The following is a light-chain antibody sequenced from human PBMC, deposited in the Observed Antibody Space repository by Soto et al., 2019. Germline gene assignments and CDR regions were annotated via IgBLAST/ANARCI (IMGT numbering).Light chain of an antibody. CDR3: SSYAGSNNYV. J-gene: IGLJ1*01. V-gene: IGLV1-40*01. Sequence: QSVLTQPPSVSGAPGQRITISCTGSSSNIGAGYDVHWYRQLPGTAPKLLIFADTKRPSGVPGRFSGSKSGHSASLALTGLQGEDEADYYCSSYAGSNNYVFGTGTKVTGL. CDR2: ADT. CDR1: SSNIGAGYD.